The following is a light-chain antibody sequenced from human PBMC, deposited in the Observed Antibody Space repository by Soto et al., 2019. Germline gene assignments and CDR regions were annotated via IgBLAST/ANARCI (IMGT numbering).Light chain of an antibody. CDR1: QSVDNSN. V-gene: IGKV3-20*01. Sequence: TQSPSTLSASVGDRVTITCRASQSVDNSNLAWYQQKLGRAPRLLISGASTRATGIPDRFSGSGSETDFTLTIARLEPEDFAVYYCQQYGSSPRTFGQGTRLEIK. J-gene: IGKJ5*01. CDR3: QQYGSSPRT. CDR2: GAS.